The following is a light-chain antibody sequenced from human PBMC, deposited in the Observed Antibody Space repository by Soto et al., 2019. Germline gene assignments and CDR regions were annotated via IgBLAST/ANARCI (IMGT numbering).Light chain of an antibody. CDR2: DTS. Sequence: EVVMTQSPATLSVSPGERATLSCRASQTVHTKLAWYQQKPGQAPRLLVYDTSTRATGIPARFSGSGSGTEFTHTISSLQSEDFAVYHCHQYNYWPGTFGQGTKVLVK. CDR3: HQYNYWPGT. V-gene: IGKV3-15*01. J-gene: IGKJ1*01. CDR1: QTVHTK.